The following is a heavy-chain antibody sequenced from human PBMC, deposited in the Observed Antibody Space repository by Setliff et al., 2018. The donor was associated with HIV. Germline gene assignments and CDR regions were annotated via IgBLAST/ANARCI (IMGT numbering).Heavy chain of an antibody. V-gene: IGHV4-4*09. CDR3: ARDRHYSGLGSYGP. CDR1: GGSISSYY. D-gene: IGHD3-10*01. Sequence: LSLTCTVSGGSISSYYWSWIRQPPGKGLEWIGYIYTSGSTNYDPSLKSRVTISIDTSRNQFSLRLTSVTAEDTAVYYCARDRHYSGLGSYGPWGPGTLVTVSS. CDR2: IYTSGST. J-gene: IGHJ5*02.